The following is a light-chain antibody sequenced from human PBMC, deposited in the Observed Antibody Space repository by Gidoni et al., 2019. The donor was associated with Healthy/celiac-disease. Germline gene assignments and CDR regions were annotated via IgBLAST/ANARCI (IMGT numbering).Light chain of an antibody. CDR1: SSNIGSNT. CDR2: SNN. J-gene: IGLJ2*01. Sequence: QSVLPQPPSASGTPGQRVTISCSGSSSNIGSNTVNWYQQLPGTAPKLLIYSNNPRPSGVPDRFSCSKSGTSASLAISGLQSEDEADDYCAAWDDSLNGNVVFGGGTKLTVL. V-gene: IGLV1-44*01. CDR3: AAWDDSLNGNVV.